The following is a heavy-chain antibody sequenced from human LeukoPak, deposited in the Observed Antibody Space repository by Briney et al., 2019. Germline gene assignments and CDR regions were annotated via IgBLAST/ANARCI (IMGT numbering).Heavy chain of an antibody. CDR3: ATSWGPDTSAFRWGRDGMDV. CDR1: GFTFSSYS. J-gene: IGHJ6*02. D-gene: IGHD3-16*01. Sequence: GGSLRLSCAASGFTFSSYSMNWVRQAPGKGLEWVSAINGIGGSTYYADSVKGRFTISRDDSKNTLYLQMNSLRAEDTAVYYCATSWGPDTSAFRWGRDGMDVWGQGTTVIVS. CDR2: INGIGGST. V-gene: IGHV3-23*01.